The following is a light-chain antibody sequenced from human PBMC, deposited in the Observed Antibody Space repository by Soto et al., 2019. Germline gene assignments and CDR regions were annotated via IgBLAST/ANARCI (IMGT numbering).Light chain of an antibody. CDR2: EDN. V-gene: IGLV6-57*01. Sequence: NFMLTQPHSVSASPGKTVIISCTRSTGSIASNYVQWYQQRPGSSPTTVIYEDNQRPSGVPDRFSGSIDSSSNSASLTISGLETEDEADCFCQSYDATKQVFGGGTKLTVL. CDR1: TGSIASNY. J-gene: IGLJ3*02. CDR3: QSYDATKQV.